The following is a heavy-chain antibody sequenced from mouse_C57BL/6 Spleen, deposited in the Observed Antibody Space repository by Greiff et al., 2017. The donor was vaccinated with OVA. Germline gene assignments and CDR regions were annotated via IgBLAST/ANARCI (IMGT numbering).Heavy chain of an antibody. CDR2: IDPSDSET. CDR1: GYTFTSYW. CDR3: ARRDDYDDYAMDY. Sequence: QVQLQQSGAELVRPGSSVKLSCKASGYTFTSYWMHWVKQRPIQGLEWIGNIDPSDSETHYNQKFKDKATLTVDKSSSTAYMQLSSLTSEDSAVYYCARRDDYDDYAMDYWGQGTSVTVSS. D-gene: IGHD2-4*01. J-gene: IGHJ4*01. V-gene: IGHV1-52*01.